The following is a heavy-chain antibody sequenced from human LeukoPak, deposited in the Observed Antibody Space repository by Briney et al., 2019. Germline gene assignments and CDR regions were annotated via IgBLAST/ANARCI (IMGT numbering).Heavy chain of an antibody. CDR1: GFTFSSYW. J-gene: IGHJ6*02. D-gene: IGHD2/OR15-2a*01. Sequence: GGSLRLSCAASGFTFSSYWMSWVRQAPGKGLEWVANIKQDGSEKYYVDSVKGRFTISRDNAKNSLYLQMNSLRAEDTAVYYCARDRLGYLNRNINMDAWGQGTTVTVSS. V-gene: IGHV3-7*01. CDR2: IKQDGSEK. CDR3: ARDRLGYLNRNINMDA.